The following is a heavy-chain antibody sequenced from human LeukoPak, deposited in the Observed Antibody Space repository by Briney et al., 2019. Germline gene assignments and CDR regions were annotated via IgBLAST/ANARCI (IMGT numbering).Heavy chain of an antibody. CDR1: GGSISSYY. V-gene: IGHV4-59*01. CDR2: IYYSGST. CDR3: VSWPVVVPAADLY. J-gene: IGHJ4*02. Sequence: SETLSLTCTVSGGSISSYYWSWIRQPPGKGLEWIGYIYYSGSTNYNPSLKSRVTISVDTSKNQFSLKLSSVTAADTAVYYCVSWPVVVPAADLYWGQGTLVTVSS. D-gene: IGHD2-2*01.